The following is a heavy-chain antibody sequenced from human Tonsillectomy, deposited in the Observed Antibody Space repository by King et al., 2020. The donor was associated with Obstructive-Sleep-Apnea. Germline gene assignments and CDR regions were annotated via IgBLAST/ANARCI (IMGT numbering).Heavy chain of an antibody. D-gene: IGHD4-17*01. CDR1: GFTFSRYA. V-gene: IGHV3-23*04. J-gene: IGHJ4*02. CDR2: ISGSGGST. CDR3: AKEDYGDIGGY. Sequence: QLVQSGGGLVQPGGSLRLSFAASGFTFSRYAMSWVRQAPGKGLECVSAISGSGGSTCYADSGKGRFAISRDNSKNTLYLQMNSLRAEDTAVYYCAKEDYGDIGGYWGQGTLVTVSS.